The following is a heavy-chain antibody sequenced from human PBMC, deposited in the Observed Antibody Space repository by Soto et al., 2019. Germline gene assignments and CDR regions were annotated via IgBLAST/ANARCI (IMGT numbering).Heavy chain of an antibody. CDR2: INHSGST. J-gene: IGHJ5*02. Sequence: SETLSLTCAVYGGSFSGYYWSWIRQPPGKGLEWIGEINHSGSTNYNPSLKSRVTISVDTSKNQFSLKLSSVTAADTAVYYCARVLVIMVRGVGNCFDPWCQGTLVTVSS. CDR3: ARVLVIMVRGVGNCFDP. V-gene: IGHV4-34*01. CDR1: GGSFSGYY. D-gene: IGHD3-10*01.